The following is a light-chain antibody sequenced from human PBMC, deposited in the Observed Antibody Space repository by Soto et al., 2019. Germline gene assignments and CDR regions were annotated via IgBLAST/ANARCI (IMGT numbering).Light chain of an antibody. J-gene: IGKJ3*01. CDR2: AAS. Sequence: DIQLTQSPSVLSLSLGDRDALSCRASQGISSYLAWYQQKPGQPPKLLIYAASTLATGVQARFSGSESGSEFTLTISSLQPEDFAAYYCQQRNTWPHTFGHGTNVDIK. CDR1: QGISSY. V-gene: IGKV3-15*01. CDR3: QQRNTWPHT.